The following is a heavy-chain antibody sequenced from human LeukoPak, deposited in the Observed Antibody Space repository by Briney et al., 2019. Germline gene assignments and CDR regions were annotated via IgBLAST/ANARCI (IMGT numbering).Heavy chain of an antibody. CDR2: MYYSGNT. D-gene: IGHD3-16*01. J-gene: IGHJ4*02. CDR1: GGSISSSSYY. Sequence: PSETLSLTCTVSGGSISSSSYYWGWIRQPPGKGLEWIGSMYYSGNTYYNPSLKSRVTISVDTSKNQFSLKLSSVTAADTAVYYCARVWRLGEFAFDYWGQGTLVTVSS. CDR3: ARVWRLGEFAFDY. V-gene: IGHV4-39*01.